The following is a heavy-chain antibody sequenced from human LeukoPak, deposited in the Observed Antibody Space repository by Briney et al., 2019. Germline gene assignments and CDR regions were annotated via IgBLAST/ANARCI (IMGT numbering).Heavy chain of an antibody. D-gene: IGHD5-18*01. CDR1: GVSISSGGYS. V-gene: IGHV4-30-2*01. CDR2: IYHSGST. Sequence: SETLSLTCAVSGVSISSGGYSWSWIRQPPGRGLEWIGYIYHSGSTYYNPSLKSRVTISVDRSKNQFSLKLSSVTAADTAVYYCAREEYSYGFDYWGQGTLVTVSS. J-gene: IGHJ4*02. CDR3: AREEYSYGFDY.